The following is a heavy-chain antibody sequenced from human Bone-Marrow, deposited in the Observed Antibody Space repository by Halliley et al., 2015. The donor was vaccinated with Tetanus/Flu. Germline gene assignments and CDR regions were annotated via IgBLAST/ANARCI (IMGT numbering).Heavy chain of an antibody. CDR2: IYYTGST. D-gene: IGHD6-13*01. J-gene: IGHJ4*02. CDR3: ARGAPAAGTFDY. Sequence: TLSLTCTVSGGSISSANYYWNWIRQHPGKGLEWIGYIYYTGSTYYDPSLKSRISMSVDTSKNQFSLKLTSVTAADTAVYYCARGAPAAGTFDYWGQGTLVPVSS. CDR1: GGSISSANYY. V-gene: IGHV4-31*03.